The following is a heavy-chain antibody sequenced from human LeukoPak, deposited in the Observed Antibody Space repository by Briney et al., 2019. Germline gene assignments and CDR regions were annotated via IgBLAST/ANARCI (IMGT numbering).Heavy chain of an antibody. J-gene: IGHJ4*02. CDR1: GASTSGNY. CDR2: VYYDGVA. D-gene: IGHD3-10*01. Sequence: SETLSLTCTVSGASTSGNYWGWIRQPPGKGLESIGYVYYDGVARYNPSLQSRVTISIDTSKNQMSLKVTSVTAADTAVYYCARGEGTMVRGVGPFDSWSQGTLVAVSS. CDR3: ARGEGTMVRGVGPFDS. V-gene: IGHV4-59*01.